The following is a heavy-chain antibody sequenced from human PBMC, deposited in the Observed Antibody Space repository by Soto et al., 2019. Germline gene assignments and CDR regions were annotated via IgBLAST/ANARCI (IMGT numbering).Heavy chain of an antibody. CDR3: ASDRGVYDGSGDFSDHFDF. CDR1: GFTFSADG. V-gene: IGHV3-30*03. CDR2: ISSDGNKK. D-gene: IGHD3-22*01. J-gene: IGHJ4*02. Sequence: VQLVQSGGGVVQPGRSLRLSCVASGFTFSADGMHWVRQAPGKGLEWVSAISSDGNKKDYGDSVKGRFTISRDNAKNTLYLQLNMLRAEATAIDYCASDRGVYDGSGDFSDHFDFLSQGTLVPVSS.